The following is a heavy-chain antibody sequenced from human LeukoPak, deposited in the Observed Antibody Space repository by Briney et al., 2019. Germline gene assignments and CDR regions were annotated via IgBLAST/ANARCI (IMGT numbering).Heavy chain of an antibody. CDR3: ARSSTYYYGSGSYKYSGWFDP. J-gene: IGHJ5*02. D-gene: IGHD3-10*01. V-gene: IGHV4-59*08. CDR2: IYYSGST. CDR1: GGSISSYY. Sequence: PSETLSLTCTVSGGSISSYYWSWIRQPPGKGLEWIGYIYYSGSTNYNPSLKSRVTISVDTSKNQFSLKLSSVTAADTAVYYCARSSTYYYGSGSYKYSGWFDPWGQGTLVTVSS.